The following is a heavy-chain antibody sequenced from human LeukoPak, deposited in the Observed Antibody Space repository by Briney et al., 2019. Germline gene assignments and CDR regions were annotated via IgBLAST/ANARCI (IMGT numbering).Heavy chain of an antibody. CDR3: AKRGVVIRVFLVGFHKEAYYFDS. V-gene: IGHV3-23*01. J-gene: IGHJ4*02. D-gene: IGHD3-10*01. CDR2: LSGSGGGT. Sequence: PGGSLRLSCAASEFIFSNYGMSWVRQAPGKGLEWVAGLSGSGGGTNYADSVQGRFTISRDNPKNTLYLQMNSLRAEDTAVYFCAKRGVVIRVFLVGFHKEAYYFDSWGQGALVTVSS. CDR1: EFIFSNYG.